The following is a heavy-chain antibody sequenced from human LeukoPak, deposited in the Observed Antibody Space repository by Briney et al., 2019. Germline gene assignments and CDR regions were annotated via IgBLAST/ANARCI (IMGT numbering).Heavy chain of an antibody. CDR2: IKQDGSEK. J-gene: IGHJ3*02. V-gene: IGHV3-7*01. CDR1: GFTFSSYW. Sequence: GGSLRLSCAASGFTFSSYWMSWVRQAPGKGLEWVANIKQDGSEKYYVDSVKGRFTISRDDAKNSLYLQMNSLRAEDTAVYYCARDLGLDAFDIWGQGTMVTVSS. CDR3: ARDLGLDAFDI.